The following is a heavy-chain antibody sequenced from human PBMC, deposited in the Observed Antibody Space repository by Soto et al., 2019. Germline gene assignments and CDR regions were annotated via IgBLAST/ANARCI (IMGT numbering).Heavy chain of an antibody. CDR2: IYYSGST. D-gene: IGHD1-7*01. CDR1: SSATKSDY. Sequence: LSEKLCRTCAVSSSATKSDYWGWMRQSAGKGLEWIGYIYYSGSTNYNPSLKSRVTISVDASKNQFSLKLSSVTAADTAVYYCAREGLTGTIGLYYYYGMDVWGQGTTVT. CDR3: AREGLTGTIGLYYYYGMDV. J-gene: IGHJ6*02. V-gene: IGHV4-59*01.